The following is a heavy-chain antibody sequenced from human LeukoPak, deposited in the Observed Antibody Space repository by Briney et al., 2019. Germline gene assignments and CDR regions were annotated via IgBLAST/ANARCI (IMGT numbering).Heavy chain of an antibody. CDR1: GGSFSSYY. V-gene: IGHV4-59*08. CDR3: ARQNGIYSSRPFDT. D-gene: IGHD6-19*01. J-gene: IGHJ3*02. Sequence: SETLSLTCTVSGGSFSSYYWSWIRQPPGKGLEWIGYIYYSGSTNYNPSLKSRVTISVDTSKNQFSLKLSSVTAADTAVYYCARQNGIYSSRPFDTWGQGTMVTVSS. CDR2: IYYSGST.